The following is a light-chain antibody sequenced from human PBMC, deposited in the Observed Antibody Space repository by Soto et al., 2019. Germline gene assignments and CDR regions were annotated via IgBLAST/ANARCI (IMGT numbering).Light chain of an antibody. J-gene: IGKJ4*01. CDR2: DAS. Sequence: EIVLTQSPATLSLSPGERATLSCRASQSVSSYLAWYQQKPGQAPRLLIYDASNRATGIPARFSGSGSGTDFTLTISSLEPEDFAVYYCKQRSNWPLFTFGGGTKVQIK. CDR3: KQRSNWPLFT. V-gene: IGKV3-11*01. CDR1: QSVSSY.